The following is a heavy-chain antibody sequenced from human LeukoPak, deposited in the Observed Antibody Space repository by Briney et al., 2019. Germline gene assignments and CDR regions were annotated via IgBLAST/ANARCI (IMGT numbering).Heavy chain of an antibody. CDR2: IRYDGSNK. J-gene: IGHJ4*02. CDR3: AKDQGTSLLLRGSVAAHFDY. V-gene: IGHV3-30*02. D-gene: IGHD2-2*01. Sequence: QPGGSLRLSCAASGFTFSSYGMHWVRQAPGKGLEWVAFIRYDGSNKYYADSVKGRFTISRDNSKNTLYLQMNSLRAEDTAVYYCAKDQGTSLLLRGSVAAHFDYWGQGTLVTVSS. CDR1: GFTFSSYG.